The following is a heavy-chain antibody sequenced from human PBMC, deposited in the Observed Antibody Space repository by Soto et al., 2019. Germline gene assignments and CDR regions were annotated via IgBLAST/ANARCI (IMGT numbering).Heavy chain of an antibody. V-gene: IGHV3-30*01. J-gene: IGHJ4*02. CDR2: ISYHGINF. D-gene: IGHD3-10*01. CDR3: ATDPRITTPVEYYFHG. CDR1: GFTYNTYA. Sequence: QVQLVESGGGMVQPGTSLRLSCAASGFTYNTYAFHWVRQAPGKGLEWLAVISYHGINFYYANSVKGRFTISRDNSRNTGYLQMNSWRVEDTGVYYGATDPRITTPVEYYFHGWGRGTQVTVSS.